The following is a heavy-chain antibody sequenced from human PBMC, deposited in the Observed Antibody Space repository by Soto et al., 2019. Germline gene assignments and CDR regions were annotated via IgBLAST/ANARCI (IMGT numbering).Heavy chain of an antibody. CDR1: GFTFKSYA. D-gene: IGHD6-19*01. CDR3: AKEPYSSFVLGTFHY. CDR2: SSGSGGTT. Sequence: EVQLMESGGGLVQPGGSLRLSCAASGFTFKSYAMSWVRQPPGKGLEWVSGSSGSGGTTYHADSVKGRFTISRDNSKNTLYLQMNSLRVEDTAVYHCAKEPYSSFVLGTFHYWGQGALVTVSS. V-gene: IGHV3-23*01. J-gene: IGHJ4*02.